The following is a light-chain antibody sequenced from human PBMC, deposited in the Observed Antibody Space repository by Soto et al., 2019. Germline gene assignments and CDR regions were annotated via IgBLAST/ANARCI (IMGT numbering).Light chain of an antibody. V-gene: IGKV3-20*01. J-gene: IGKJ4*01. CDR2: GAS. Sequence: EIVLTQSPGTLSLSPGERATLSCRASQSVSSSYLAWYHQKPGQAPRLLIYGASSRATGIPDRFSGSGSGTDFTLTISRLEPEDFAVYYCHHYGSSPLTFGGGTKVDIK. CDR3: HHYGSSPLT. CDR1: QSVSSSY.